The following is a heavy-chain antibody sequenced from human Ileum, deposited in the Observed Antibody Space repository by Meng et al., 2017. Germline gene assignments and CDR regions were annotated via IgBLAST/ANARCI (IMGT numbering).Heavy chain of an antibody. CDR3: GRGHFGLDY. V-gene: IGHV3-11*01. D-gene: IGHD3-10*01. J-gene: IGHJ4*02. Sequence: LDIGVTVAKPGGSLRLSCAPSVLTFSAHDMTWIRQAPGKGREWVSYISHTGDTIYYSDSVRGRFTVSRDNANNLLFLQMNSLRAEDTALYYCGRGHFGLDYWGPGTLVTVSS. CDR1: VLTFSAHD. CDR2: ISHTGDTI.